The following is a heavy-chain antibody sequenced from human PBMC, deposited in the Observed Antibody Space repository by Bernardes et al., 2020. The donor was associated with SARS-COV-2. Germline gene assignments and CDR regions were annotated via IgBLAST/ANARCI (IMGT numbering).Heavy chain of an antibody. CDR1: GFTFDDYA. V-gene: IGHV3-9*01. CDR2: ISWNSGSI. Sequence: GGSLRLSRAASGFTFDDYAMHWVRQAPGKGLEWVSGISWNSGSIGYADSVKGRFTISRDNAKNSLYLQMNSLRAEDTALYYCAKDFGLSYSGSYRLNWYFDLWGRGTLVTVSS. D-gene: IGHD1-26*01. CDR3: AKDFGLSYSGSYRLNWYFDL. J-gene: IGHJ2*01.